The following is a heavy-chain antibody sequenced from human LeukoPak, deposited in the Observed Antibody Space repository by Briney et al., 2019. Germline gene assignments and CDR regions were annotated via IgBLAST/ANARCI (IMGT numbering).Heavy chain of an antibody. D-gene: IGHD3-3*01. CDR1: GGSISSYY. CDR3: ASLPEGLLPDPIDY. CDR2: INHSGST. Sequence: SETLSLTCTVSGGSISSYYWSWIRQPPGKGLEWIGEINHSGSTNYNPSLKSRVTISVDTSKNQFSLKLSSVTAADTAVYYCASLPEGLLPDPIDYWGQGTLVTVSS. V-gene: IGHV4-34*01. J-gene: IGHJ4*02.